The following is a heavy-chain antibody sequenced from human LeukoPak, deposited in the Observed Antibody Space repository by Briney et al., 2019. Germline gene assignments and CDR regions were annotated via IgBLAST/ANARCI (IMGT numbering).Heavy chain of an antibody. V-gene: IGHV4-34*01. Sequence: PSETLSLTCAVYGGSFSGYYWSWIRQPPGKGLEWIGEINHSGSTNYNPSLKSRVTISVDTFKNQFSLKLSSMTAADTAVYYRARGFGSGSYYNYWGQGTLVTVSS. CDR3: ARGFGSGSYYNY. CDR2: INHSGST. CDR1: GGSFSGYY. J-gene: IGHJ4*02. D-gene: IGHD3-10*01.